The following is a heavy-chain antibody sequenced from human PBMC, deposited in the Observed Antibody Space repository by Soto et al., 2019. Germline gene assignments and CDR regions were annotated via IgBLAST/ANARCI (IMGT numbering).Heavy chain of an antibody. Sequence: GGSLRLSCAASGFTVSSNYMSWVRQAPGKGLEWVSVIYSGGSTNYADSVKGRFTISRDNSKDTLYLQMNSLGAEDTAVYYCAKEAYRYGSSTPCYYYGMDVWGQGTTVTVSS. CDR3: AKEAYRYGSSTPCYYYGMDV. CDR1: GFTVSSNY. J-gene: IGHJ6*02. CDR2: IYSGGST. D-gene: IGHD5-18*01. V-gene: IGHV3-53*01.